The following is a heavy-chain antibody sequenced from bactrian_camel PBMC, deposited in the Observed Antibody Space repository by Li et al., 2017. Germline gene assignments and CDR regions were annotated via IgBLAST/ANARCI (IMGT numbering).Heavy chain of an antibody. V-gene: IGHV3S1*01. J-gene: IGHJ4*01. CDR1: GYTYNHYC. Sequence: VQLVESGGGSVKAGGSLTLTCVASGYTYNHYCMGWFRLAPGKAREGVASIDSAGTTFYADSVKGRFTISRDNAKNTLYLQMNSLQSEDTARYYCATDQTCKECWSNLRYWGQGTQVTVS. CDR2: IDSAGTT. CDR3: ATDQTCKECWSNLRY. D-gene: IGHD1*01.